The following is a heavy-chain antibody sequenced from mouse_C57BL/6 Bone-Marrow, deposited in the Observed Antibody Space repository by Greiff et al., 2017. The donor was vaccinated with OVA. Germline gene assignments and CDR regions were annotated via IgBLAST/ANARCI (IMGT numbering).Heavy chain of an antibody. J-gene: IGHJ2*01. CDR3: ARAYDYDGGFDY. CDR2: IYYSGTI. D-gene: IGHD2-4*01. V-gene: IGHV3-5*01. Sequence: EVQLQQSGPGLVKPSQTVFLTCTVTGISITTGNYRWSWIRQFPGNKLEWIGYIYYSGTITYNPSLTSRTTITRDTPKNQFFLEMNSLTAEDTATDYCARAYDYDGGFDYWGQGTTLTVSS. CDR1: GISITTGNYR.